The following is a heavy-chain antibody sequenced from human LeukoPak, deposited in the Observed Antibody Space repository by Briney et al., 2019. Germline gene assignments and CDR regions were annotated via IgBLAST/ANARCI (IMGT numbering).Heavy chain of an antibody. D-gene: IGHD3-22*01. V-gene: IGHV3-21*01. Sequence: PGGSLRLSCAASGFTFSSYSMNWVRQAPGKGLEWVSSISSSSSYIYYADSVKGRFTISRDNAKNSLYLQMNSLRAEDTAVYYCASYYYDSSGYRDDYGMDVWGQGTTVTVSS. CDR3: ASYYYDSSGYRDDYGMDV. CDR2: ISSSSSYI. J-gene: IGHJ6*02. CDR1: GFTFSSYS.